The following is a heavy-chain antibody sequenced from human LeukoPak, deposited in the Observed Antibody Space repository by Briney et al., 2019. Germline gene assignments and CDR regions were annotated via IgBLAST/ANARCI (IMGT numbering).Heavy chain of an antibody. CDR1: GYTFTGYY. V-gene: IGHV1-2*02. CDR3: ARQADNNWFDS. J-gene: IGHJ5*01. CDR2: INPNSGVT. Sequence: WASVKVSCTASGYTFTGYYIHWVRQAPGQGLEWMGWINPNSGVTKYAQKFQGRVTMTRDTSISTAYLELNRLSSDDSAVFYCARQADNNWFDSWGQGTLVTVSS. D-gene: IGHD2-15*01.